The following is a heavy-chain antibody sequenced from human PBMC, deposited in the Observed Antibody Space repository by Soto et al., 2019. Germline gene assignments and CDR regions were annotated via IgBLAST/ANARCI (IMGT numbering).Heavy chain of an antibody. CDR3: TTDRRPGGAVYYYGMDV. V-gene: IGHV3-15*07. D-gene: IGHD4-17*01. J-gene: IGHJ6*02. CDR1: GFTFSNAW. CDR2: IKSKTDGGTT. Sequence: PGGSLRLSCAASGFTFSNAWMNWVRQAPGKGLEWVGRIKSKTDGGTTDYAAPVKGRFTISRDDSKNTLYLQMNSLKTEDTAVYYCTTDRRPGGAVYYYGMDVWGQGTTVTVSS.